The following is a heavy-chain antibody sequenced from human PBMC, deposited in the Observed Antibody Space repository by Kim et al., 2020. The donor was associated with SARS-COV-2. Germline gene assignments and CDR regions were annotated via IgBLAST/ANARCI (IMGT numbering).Heavy chain of an antibody. D-gene: IGHD3-10*01. CDR3: AKYKLWFGELLNF. J-gene: IGHJ3*01. Sequence: YADSVKGRFTISRDNSKNTLYLQMNSRRAEDTAVYYCAKYKLWFGELLNFWGQGTMVTVSS. V-gene: IGHV3-23*01.